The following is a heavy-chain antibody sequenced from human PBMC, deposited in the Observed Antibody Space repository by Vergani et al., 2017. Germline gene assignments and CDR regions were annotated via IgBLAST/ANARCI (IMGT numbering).Heavy chain of an antibody. CDR2: IKNTGDST. V-gene: IGHV3-23*01. CDR1: GFTFSSHA. D-gene: IGHD2-21*01. J-gene: IGHJ4*02. CDR3: TRGLVIYDPPYFDS. Sequence: EVQLLQSEGAVVQPGGSLRLSCVASGFTFSSHAMSWVRQGHGQGLEWVSSIKNTGDSTHYADSVKGRFTISRDNSKQSMSLQMNRLGSEDTAVYYCTRGLVIYDPPYFDSWGLGTLVAVSS.